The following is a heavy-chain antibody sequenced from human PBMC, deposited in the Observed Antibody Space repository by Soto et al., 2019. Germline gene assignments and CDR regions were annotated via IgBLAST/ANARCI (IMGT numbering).Heavy chain of an antibody. CDR2: ISGGGDST. J-gene: IGHJ4*02. Sequence: PGRSLRLSCAASGFNFIIYAGSWVRQAQGKEREWVSTISGGGDSTYYADSVKGRFTISRDNSKNTLYLQMNSLRAEDTAVYYCARVWLTGYYDVGGFDYWGQGTLVTVSS. D-gene: IGHD3-9*01. CDR3: ARVWLTGYYDVGGFDY. V-gene: IGHV3-23*01. CDR1: GFNFIIYA.